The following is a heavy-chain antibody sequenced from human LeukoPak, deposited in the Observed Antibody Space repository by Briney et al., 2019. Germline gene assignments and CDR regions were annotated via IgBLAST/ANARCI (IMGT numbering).Heavy chain of an antibody. Sequence: ASVKVSCKASGYTFTSYGISWVRQAPGQGLEWMGWISTYNGNTNYAQKLQGRVTMTTDTSTSTAYMALRSLRSDDTAVYYCARDLRLWTGYSSSWHGYWGQGTLVTVSS. V-gene: IGHV1-18*01. CDR3: ARDLRLWTGYSSSWHGY. CDR2: ISTYNGNT. J-gene: IGHJ4*02. D-gene: IGHD6-13*01. CDR1: GYTFTSYG.